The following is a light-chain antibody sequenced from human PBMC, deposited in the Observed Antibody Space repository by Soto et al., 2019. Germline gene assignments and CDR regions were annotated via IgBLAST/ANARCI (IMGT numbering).Light chain of an antibody. Sequence: EVELSLSPASLNLSPGESATLSCRATRSVSSYLAWYQHKPGQAPRLLIYDASSRPTDIPARFSGSGSGTDFTLTISSLEPEDFALYYCQHRSNRPIRFGQGRRPEI. CDR2: DAS. J-gene: IGKJ5*01. V-gene: IGKV3-11*01. CDR3: QHRSNRPIR. CDR1: RSVSSY.